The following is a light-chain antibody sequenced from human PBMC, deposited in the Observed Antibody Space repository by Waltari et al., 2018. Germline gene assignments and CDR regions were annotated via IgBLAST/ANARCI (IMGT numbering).Light chain of an antibody. CDR1: GLPKQY. CDR2: DDN. V-gene: IGLV3-10*01. CDR3: YSKDTDGGSQGK. Sequence: SDLTQPPSVSVSPGQTAAIPCPGDGLPKQYTFWYQQKSGQAPVLVMYDDNKRPSGIPGRFSGSSAGTVATLTITGAQVDDEADYYCYSKDTDGGSQGKIGGGTKLTVL. J-gene: IGLJ2*01.